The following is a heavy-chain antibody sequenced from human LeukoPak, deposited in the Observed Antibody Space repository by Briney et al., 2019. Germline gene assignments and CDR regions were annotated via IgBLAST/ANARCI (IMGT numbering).Heavy chain of an antibody. V-gene: IGHV3-7*01. Sequence: GGSLRLSCAASGFTFSSSWMSWVRQAPGKGLEWVANIKQDGSEKYYVDSVKGRFTISRDNAKNSLYLQMNSLRAEDTAVYYCAKDLHDYGNYVGWFDSWGQGTLVTVSS. CDR3: AKDLHDYGNYVGWFDS. CDR1: GFTFSSSW. CDR2: IKQDGSEK. D-gene: IGHD4-11*01. J-gene: IGHJ5*01.